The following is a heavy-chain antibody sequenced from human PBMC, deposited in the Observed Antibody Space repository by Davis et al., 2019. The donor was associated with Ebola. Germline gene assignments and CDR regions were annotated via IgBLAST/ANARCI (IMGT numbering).Heavy chain of an antibody. CDR3: ARLGIVATGRGHYYYGMDV. CDR1: GGSISSSSYY. Sequence: SETLFLTCTVSGGSISSSSYYWGWIRQPPGKGLEWIGSIYYSGSTYYNPSLKSRVTISVDTSKNQFSLKLSSVTAADTAMYYCARLGIVATGRGHYYYGMDVWGKGTTVTVSS. J-gene: IGHJ6*04. D-gene: IGHD5-12*01. CDR2: IYYSGST. V-gene: IGHV4-39*01.